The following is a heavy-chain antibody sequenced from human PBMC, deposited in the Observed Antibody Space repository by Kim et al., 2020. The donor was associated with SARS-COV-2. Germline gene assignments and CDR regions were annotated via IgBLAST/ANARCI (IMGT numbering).Heavy chain of an antibody. J-gene: IGHJ4*02. CDR2: ISAYSGHT. CDR3: ARGGMSATPGIEF. D-gene: IGHD2-15*01. V-gene: IGHV1-18*01. CDR1: GFTFTIYG. Sequence: ASVKVSCKASGFTFTIYGFSWVRQAPGQGLEWMGWISAYSGHTNYVQKLQGRVSMTTDTSTSTAYMELRILRSDDTAVYYCARGGMSATPGIEFWGQGTLVTVSS.